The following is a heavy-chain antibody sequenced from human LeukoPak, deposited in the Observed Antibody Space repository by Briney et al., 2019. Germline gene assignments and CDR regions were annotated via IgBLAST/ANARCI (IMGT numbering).Heavy chain of an antibody. CDR3: AREIRDGYNSAYFDY. D-gene: IGHD5-24*01. J-gene: IGHJ4*02. CDR1: GGXISSYY. CDR2: IYDSGST. V-gene: IGHV4-59*01. Sequence: SETLSLTCTVSGGXISSYYCSWIRQPPGKGLESIGYIYDSGSTNYNPSLKSRVTISVDTSRNQFSLQLSSVTAADTAVYYCAREIRDGYNSAYFDYWGQGTLVTVSS.